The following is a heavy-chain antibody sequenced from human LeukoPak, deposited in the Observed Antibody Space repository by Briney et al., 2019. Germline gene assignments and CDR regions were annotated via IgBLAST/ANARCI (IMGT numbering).Heavy chain of an antibody. CDR2: INSDGST. J-gene: IGHJ4*02. CDR3: VREAAATLFDY. V-gene: IGHV3-74*01. Sequence: GGSPRLSCAASGFSFSSTWIHWVRQVPGKGLVWVSRINSDGSTIYADSVKGRFTISRDNSKNTLYLQMNSLRAEDTAVYYCVREAAATLFDYWGQGTLVTVSS. CDR1: GFSFSSTW. D-gene: IGHD1-26*01.